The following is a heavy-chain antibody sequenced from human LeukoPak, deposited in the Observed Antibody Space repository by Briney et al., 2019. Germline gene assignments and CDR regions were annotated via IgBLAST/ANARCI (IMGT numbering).Heavy chain of an antibody. Sequence: ASVNVSCKASGYTFTAYPLHWVRQAPGQRLEWMGWMNTGNGNTIYSQRFQGRVSITRGTSASTAYMELSSLRSEDTAVYYCARAGKGAYYYGSRDNWFDTWGQGTMVAVSS. D-gene: IGHD3-22*01. V-gene: IGHV1-3*04. CDR1: GYTFTAYP. J-gene: IGHJ5*02. CDR2: MNTGNGNT. CDR3: ARAGKGAYYYGSRDNWFDT.